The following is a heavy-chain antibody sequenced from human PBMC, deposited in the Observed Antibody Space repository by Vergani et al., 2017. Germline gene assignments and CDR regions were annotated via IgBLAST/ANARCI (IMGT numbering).Heavy chain of an antibody. CDR2: IYTSGST. V-gene: IGHV4-61*02. Sequence: QLQLQESGPGLVKPSETLSLTCTVSGGSISSGSYYWSWIRQPAGKGLEWIGRIYTSGSTNYNPSLKSRVTISVDTSKNQFSLKLSSVTAADTAVYYWASSMGVPAYYDYGMDVWGQGTTVTVSS. CDR1: GGSISSGSYY. J-gene: IGHJ6*02. D-gene: IGHD2/OR15-2a*01. CDR3: ASSMGVPAYYDYGMDV.